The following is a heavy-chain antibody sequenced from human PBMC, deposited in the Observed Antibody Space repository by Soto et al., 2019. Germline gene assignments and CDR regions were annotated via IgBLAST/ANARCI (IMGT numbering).Heavy chain of an antibody. CDR1: GFSFSIYS. D-gene: IGHD3-3*01. Sequence: EVQLLESGGGLVQPGGSLRLSCAASGFSFSIYSISWVRQAPGKGLEWVCGISASGENTYYADSVKGRFTISRDNSKNTMYLQMNNLRVEDKAVYYCADGGEWSFNFEYWGQGTLITVFS. J-gene: IGHJ4*02. CDR2: ISASGENT. CDR3: ADGGEWSFNFEY. V-gene: IGHV3-23*01.